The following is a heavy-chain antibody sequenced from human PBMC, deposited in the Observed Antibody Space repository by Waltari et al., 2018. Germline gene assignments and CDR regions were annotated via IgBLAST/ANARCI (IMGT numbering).Heavy chain of an antibody. V-gene: IGHV3-23*03. J-gene: IGHJ4*02. CDR2: FYSGGST. CDR3: AKDLGVRGVIKGQFDY. Sequence: EVQLLESGGGLVQPGGYLRLSCAASGFPFSSYAMSWVRQAPGKGLECVSVFYSGGSTYNADTVKGRLTNSRDNTNNTLYLQMDSLRAEETAVDDSAKDLGVRGVIKGQFDYWGQGTLVTVSS. CDR1: GFPFSSYA. D-gene: IGHD3-10*01.